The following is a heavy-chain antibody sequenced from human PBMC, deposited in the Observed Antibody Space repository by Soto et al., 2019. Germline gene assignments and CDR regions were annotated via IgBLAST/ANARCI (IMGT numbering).Heavy chain of an antibody. Sequence: QLQLQESGPGLVKPSETLSLTCTVSGGSISSSSYYWGWIRQPPGKGLEWIGRVYYSGSTYYHPSLYSPVTISGDTSKNQFPPELFSVAGADTAGKSCSRAFRRGRYGPLGQGTLVTVSS. CDR3: SRAFRRGRYGP. D-gene: IGHD3-16*01. CDR1: GGSISSSSYY. CDR2: VYYSGST. V-gene: IGHV4-39*01. J-gene: IGHJ5*02.